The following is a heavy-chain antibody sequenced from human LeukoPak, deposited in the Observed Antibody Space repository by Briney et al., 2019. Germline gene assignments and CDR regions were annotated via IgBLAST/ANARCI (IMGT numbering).Heavy chain of an antibody. CDR2: ISGSGGST. CDR1: GFTFSSYA. D-gene: IGHD6-19*01. CDR3: AKGPLAEVAGTTWDY. V-gene: IGHV3-23*01. J-gene: IGHJ4*02. Sequence: AGSLRLSCAASGFTFSSYAMSWVRQAPGKGLEWVSAISGSGGSTYYADSVKGRFTISRDNSKNTLYLQMNSLRAEDTAVYYCAKGPLAEVAGTTWDYWGQGTPVTVSS.